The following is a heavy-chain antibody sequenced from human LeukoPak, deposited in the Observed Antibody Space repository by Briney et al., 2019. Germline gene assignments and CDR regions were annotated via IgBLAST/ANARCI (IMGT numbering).Heavy chain of an antibody. CDR1: GDTFSSSA. V-gene: IGHV1-69*13. CDR3: ARGEVPPHYFDY. CDR2: IIPIFGTS. Sequence: ASVKVSCKASGDTFSSSAISWVRQAPGQGLEWMGGIIPIFGTSNYAQKFQDRVTITADESTSTAYMELSSLRSEDTAVYYCARGEVPPHYFDYWGQGTLVTVSS. J-gene: IGHJ4*02.